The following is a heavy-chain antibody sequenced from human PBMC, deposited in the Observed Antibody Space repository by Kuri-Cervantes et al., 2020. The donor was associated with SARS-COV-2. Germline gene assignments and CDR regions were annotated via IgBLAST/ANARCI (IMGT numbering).Heavy chain of an antibody. Sequence: GESLKISCAASGFTFSSYEMNWVRQAPGKGLEWVSYISSSGSTIYYADSVKGRFTISRDNAKNSLYLQMNSLRAEDTAVYYCARSGGSGPSRHPLPPIALGYWGQGTLVTVSS. CDR1: GFTFSSYE. J-gene: IGHJ4*02. D-gene: IGHD2-15*01. CDR2: ISSSGSTI. CDR3: ARSGGSGPSRHPLPPIALGY. V-gene: IGHV3-48*03.